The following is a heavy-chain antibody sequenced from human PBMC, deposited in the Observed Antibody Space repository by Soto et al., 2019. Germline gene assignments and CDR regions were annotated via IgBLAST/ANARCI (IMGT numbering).Heavy chain of an antibody. V-gene: IGHV4-59*08. CDR3: ARRWGRSFDY. J-gene: IGHJ4*02. Sequence: SATLSLTCTVSGGSISSYYWSWIRQPPGKGLEWIGYIYYSGSTNYNPSLRSRVTISVDTSKNQFSLKLSSVTAADTAVYYCARRWGRSFDYWGQGTLVTVSS. CDR1: GGSISSYY. D-gene: IGHD2-15*01. CDR2: IYYSGST.